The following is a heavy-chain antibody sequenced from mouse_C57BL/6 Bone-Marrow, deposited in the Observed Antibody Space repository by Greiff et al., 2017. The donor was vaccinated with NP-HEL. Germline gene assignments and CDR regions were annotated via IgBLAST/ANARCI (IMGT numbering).Heavy chain of an antibody. V-gene: IGHV1-82*01. Sequence: VQLQQSGPELVKPGASVKISCKASGYAFSSSWMNWVKQRPGKGLEWIGRIYPGDGDTNYYGKFKGKATLTADKSSSTAYMQLSSLTYEDSAVYFCERGRGIYYGNYGAMDYWGQGTSVTVSS. CDR3: ERGRGIYYGNYGAMDY. CDR1: GYAFSSSW. J-gene: IGHJ4*01. D-gene: IGHD2-1*01. CDR2: IYPGDGDT.